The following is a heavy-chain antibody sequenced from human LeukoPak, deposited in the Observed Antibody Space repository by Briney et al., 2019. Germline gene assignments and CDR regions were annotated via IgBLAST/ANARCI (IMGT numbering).Heavy chain of an antibody. Sequence: GASVKVSCKASGGTFSSYAISWVRQAPRQGLEWMGGIIPIFGTANYAQKFQGRVTITADESTSTAYMELSSLRSEDTAVYYCARSSGSYYGIEYYFDYWGQGTLVTVSS. D-gene: IGHD1-26*01. V-gene: IGHV1-69*13. CDR2: IIPIFGTA. CDR1: GGTFSSYA. J-gene: IGHJ4*02. CDR3: ARSSGSYYGIEYYFDY.